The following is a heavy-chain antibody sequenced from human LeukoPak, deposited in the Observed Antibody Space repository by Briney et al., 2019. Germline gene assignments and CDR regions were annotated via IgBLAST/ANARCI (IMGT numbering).Heavy chain of an antibody. J-gene: IGHJ5*02. CDR3: ARTEMGLSWNYFWFDP. D-gene: IGHD1-7*01. CDR2: IYYSGST. Sequence: SETLSLTCTVSGGSISIGGYYWSWIRQHPGKGLEWIGYIYYSGSTYYNPSLKSRVTISVDTSKNQFSLKLSSVTAADTAVYYCARTEMGLSWNYFWFDPWGQGTLVTVSS. V-gene: IGHV4-31*03. CDR1: GGSISIGGYY.